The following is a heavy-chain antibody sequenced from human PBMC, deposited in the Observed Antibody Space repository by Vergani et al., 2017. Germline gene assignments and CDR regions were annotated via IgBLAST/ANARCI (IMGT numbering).Heavy chain of an antibody. Sequence: QVQLVQSGAEVKKPGSSVKVSCKASGGTFSSYAISWVRQAPGQGLEWMGGIIPIFGTANYAQKFQGRVTITADESTSTAYMELRSLRSEDTAVYYCARETTYCSGGSCYSEDAFDIWGQGTMVTVSS. V-gene: IGHV1-69*01. J-gene: IGHJ3*02. D-gene: IGHD2-15*01. CDR1: GGTFSSYA. CDR2: IIPIFGTA. CDR3: ARETTYCSGGSCYSEDAFDI.